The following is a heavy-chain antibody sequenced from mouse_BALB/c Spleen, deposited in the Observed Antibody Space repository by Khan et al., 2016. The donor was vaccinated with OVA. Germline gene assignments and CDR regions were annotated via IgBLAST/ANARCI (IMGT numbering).Heavy chain of an antibody. CDR1: GYSITSGYG. CDR2: ISYSGST. V-gene: IGHV3-2*02. D-gene: IGHD1-2*01. Sequence: EVKLLESGPGLVKPSQSLSLTCTVTGYSITSGYGWNWIRQFPGNKLEWMGYISYSGSTNYNPSLTSRISITRDTSKNQLFLQLNSVTTEDTATYYCARTARIKYWGQGTTLTVSS. J-gene: IGHJ2*01. CDR3: ARTARIKY.